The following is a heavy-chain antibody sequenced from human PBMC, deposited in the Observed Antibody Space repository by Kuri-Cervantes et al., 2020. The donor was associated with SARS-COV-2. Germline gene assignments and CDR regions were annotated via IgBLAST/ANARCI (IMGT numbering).Heavy chain of an antibody. Sequence: GSLRLSCTVSGGSISSYYWSWIRQPPGKGLEWIGYIYYSGSTHYNPSLKSRVTISVDTSKNQFSLRLTSVTAADTAVYYCARVQVISVAHYFDSWGQGTLVTVSS. CDR1: GGSISSYY. D-gene: IGHD6-19*01. CDR2: IYYSGST. V-gene: IGHV4-59*01. CDR3: ARVQVISVAHYFDS. J-gene: IGHJ4*02.